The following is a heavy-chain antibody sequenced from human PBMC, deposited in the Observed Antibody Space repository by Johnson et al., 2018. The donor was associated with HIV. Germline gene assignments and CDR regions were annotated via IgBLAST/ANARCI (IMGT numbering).Heavy chain of an antibody. CDR3: ASRYDSSGYYPDAFDI. J-gene: IGHJ3*02. Sequence: EVQLVESGGGLVQPGRSLRLSCAGSGFTFDDYAMHWVRQAPGKGLEWVSSISWYSGNIDYADSVKGRFTISRDNAKNSLYLQMNSLRGEDTAFYYCASRYDSSGYYPDAFDIWGQGTMVTVSS. CDR1: GFTFDDYA. V-gene: IGHV3-9*01. D-gene: IGHD3-22*01. CDR2: ISWYSGNI.